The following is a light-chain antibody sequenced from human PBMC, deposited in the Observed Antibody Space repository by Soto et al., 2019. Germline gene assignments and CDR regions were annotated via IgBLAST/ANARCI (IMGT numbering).Light chain of an antibody. CDR2: GAS. Sequence: IVLTQSPGTLSLSPGERATLSCRASQSISSSQLAWYQQKPGQPPSLLIYGASSRATGIPDRFSGGGSGTDFTLTIRRLEPEDVEVYYCQQYRDSPGTFGRGTKVEIK. CDR1: QSISSSQ. CDR3: QQYRDSPGT. J-gene: IGKJ1*01. V-gene: IGKV3-20*01.